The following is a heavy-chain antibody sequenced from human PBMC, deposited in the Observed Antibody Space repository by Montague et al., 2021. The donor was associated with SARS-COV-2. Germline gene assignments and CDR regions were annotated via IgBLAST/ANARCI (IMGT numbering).Heavy chain of an antibody. CDR3: ARGRPVQGSIRHFESVSSGVLDL. J-gene: IGHJ4*03. CDR2: VKHPGGT. V-gene: IGHV4-34*01. CDR1: GGSFTGYS. Sequence: SETLSLTCAVDGGSFTGYSWNWIRQPPGKGLEWIGEVKHPGGTNYNPSLKSRVTISIDMSKNQFSLNLESVTAADTAVYFCARGRPVQGSIRHFESVSSGVLDLWGPGSLVIVS. D-gene: IGHD2-8*01.